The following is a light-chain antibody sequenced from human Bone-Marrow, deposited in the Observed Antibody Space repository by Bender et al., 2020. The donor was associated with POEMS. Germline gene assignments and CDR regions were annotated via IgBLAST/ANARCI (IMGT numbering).Light chain of an antibody. Sequence: QSALTQPASVSGSPGQSITISCTGTNSDIGSHNLVSWYQQYPGTAPKVIIYEGNKRPSGVSHRFSGSTSGNRASLTIFGLQAEDEAHYYCCSYARSSTWVFGGGTKLTVL. CDR1: NSDIGSHNL. CDR3: CSYARSSTWV. CDR2: EGN. J-gene: IGLJ3*02. V-gene: IGLV2-23*01.